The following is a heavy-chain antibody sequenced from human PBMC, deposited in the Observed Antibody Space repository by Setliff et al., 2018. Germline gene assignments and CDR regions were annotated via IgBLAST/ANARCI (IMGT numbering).Heavy chain of an antibody. CDR1: GGSISSYF. CDR2: IYSNENT. D-gene: IGHD3-16*01. V-gene: IGHV4-4*07. CDR3: ARSMIQRNYYCGLDV. J-gene: IGHJ6*02. Sequence: PSETLSLTCSVSGGSISSYFWNRVRQTAGKGLEWIGRIYSNENTNYNPPLKSRVTMSIDTSKNQLSLKLSSVTAADTAVYYCARSMIQRNYYCGLDVWGQGTTVTVSS.